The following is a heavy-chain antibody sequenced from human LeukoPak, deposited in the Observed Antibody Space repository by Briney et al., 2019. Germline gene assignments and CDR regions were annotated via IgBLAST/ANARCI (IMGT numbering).Heavy chain of an antibody. D-gene: IGHD3-22*01. Sequence: PSETLSLTCTVSGGSISSYYWSWIRQPPGKGLEWIGYIYYSGSTNYNPSLKSRVTISVDRSKNQFSLKLSSVTAADTAVYYCARVRYYYDSSGYYYSPYFDYWGQGTLVTVSS. CDR1: GGSISSYY. J-gene: IGHJ4*02. CDR3: ARVRYYYDSSGYYYSPYFDY. CDR2: IYYSGST. V-gene: IGHV4-59*12.